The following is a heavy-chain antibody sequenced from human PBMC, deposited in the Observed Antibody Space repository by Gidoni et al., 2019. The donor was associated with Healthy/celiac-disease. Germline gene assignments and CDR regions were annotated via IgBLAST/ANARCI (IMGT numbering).Heavy chain of an antibody. Sequence: QLQLVESGGGVVQPGRSLRLSCAASGFTFSSSGIHWVRQAPGKGLEWVAVIWYDGSNKYYADSVKGRFTISRDNSKNTLYLQMNSLRAEDTAVYYCARDDGVVAAPSLHYYGMDVWGQGTTVTVSS. J-gene: IGHJ6*02. CDR3: ARDDGVVAAPSLHYYGMDV. D-gene: IGHD2-15*01. CDR1: GFTFSSSG. CDR2: IWYDGSNK. V-gene: IGHV3-33*01.